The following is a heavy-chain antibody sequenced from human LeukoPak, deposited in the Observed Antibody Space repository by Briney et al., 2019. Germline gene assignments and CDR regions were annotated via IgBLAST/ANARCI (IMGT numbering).Heavy chain of an antibody. Sequence: GRSLRLSCAAFGFTFSSYGMHWVRQAPGKGLEWVAVIWYDGSNKYYADSVKGRFTISRDNSKNTLYLQMNSLRAEDTAVYYCAKDWSGYSYGFDYWGQGTLVTVSS. V-gene: IGHV3-33*06. CDR1: GFTFSSYG. CDR3: AKDWSGYSYGFDY. J-gene: IGHJ4*02. D-gene: IGHD5-18*01. CDR2: IWYDGSNK.